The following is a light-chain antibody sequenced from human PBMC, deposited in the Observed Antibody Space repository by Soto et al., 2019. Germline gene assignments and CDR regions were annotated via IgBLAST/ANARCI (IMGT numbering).Light chain of an antibody. CDR2: EVS. V-gene: IGLV2-14*01. Sequence: QSVLTQPASVSGSPGQSITISCTGTSSGVGAYNYVSWYQQHPGKAPKLMIYEVSNRPSGVSNRFSGSKSGNTASLTISGLQAEDEADYHCSSYTSSSTWVFGGGTQLTVL. CDR3: SSYTSSSTWV. J-gene: IGLJ3*02. CDR1: SSGVGAYNY.